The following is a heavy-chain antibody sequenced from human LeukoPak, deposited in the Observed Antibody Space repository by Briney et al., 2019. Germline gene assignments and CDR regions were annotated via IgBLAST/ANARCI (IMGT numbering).Heavy chain of an antibody. V-gene: IGHV4-31*03. D-gene: IGHD2-15*01. CDR1: GGSISSGGYY. Sequence: SETLSLTCTVSGGSISSGGYYWSWIRQHPGKALEWIGYIYYSGSTYYNPSLKSRVTISVDTSKNQFSLKLSSVTAADTAVYYCARDPDNTYCSGGSCYRYWYFDLWGRGTLVTVSS. J-gene: IGHJ2*01. CDR2: IYYSGST. CDR3: ARDPDNTYCSGGSCYRYWYFDL.